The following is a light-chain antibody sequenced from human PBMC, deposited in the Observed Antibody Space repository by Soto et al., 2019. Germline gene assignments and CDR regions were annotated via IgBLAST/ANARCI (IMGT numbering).Light chain of an antibody. Sequence: SVSGSPGQSITISCTGTSSDVGGYNYVSWYQQHPGKAPKLMIYEVSNRPSGVSNRFSGSKSGNTASLTISGLQAEDEADYYCSSYTSSSTLEVFGGGTKVTVL. V-gene: IGLV2-14*01. CDR3: SSYTSSSTLEV. CDR1: SSDVGGYNY. J-gene: IGLJ3*02. CDR2: EVS.